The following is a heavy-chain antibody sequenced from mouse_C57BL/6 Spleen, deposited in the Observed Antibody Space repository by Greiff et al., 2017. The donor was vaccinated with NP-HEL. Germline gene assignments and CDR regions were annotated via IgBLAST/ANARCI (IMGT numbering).Heavy chain of an antibody. CDR2: IYPGDGDT. J-gene: IGHJ4*01. Sequence: QVQLQQSGPELVKPGASVKISCKASGYAFSSSWINWVKQRPGKGLEWIGRIYPGDGDTNYNGKFKGKATLTADKSSSTAYMQLSSLTSEDSAVYFCARSGEGYAMDYWGQGTSVTVSS. V-gene: IGHV1-82*01. CDR3: ARSGEGYAMDY. CDR1: GYAFSSSW.